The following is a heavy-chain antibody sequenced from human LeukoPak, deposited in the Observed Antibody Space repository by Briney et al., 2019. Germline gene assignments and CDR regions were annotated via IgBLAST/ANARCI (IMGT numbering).Heavy chain of an antibody. V-gene: IGHV3-7*01. J-gene: IGHJ5*02. CDR3: ARGCSGGSCYEPKFDP. CDR1: GFTFSSYW. D-gene: IGHD2-15*01. CDR2: IKQDGSEK. Sequence: GGSLRLSCAASGFTFSSYWMSWVRQAPGKGLEWVANIKQDGSEKYYVDSVKGRFTISRDNAKNSLYLQMNSLRAEDTAVYYCARGCSGGSCYEPKFDPWGQGTLVTVSS.